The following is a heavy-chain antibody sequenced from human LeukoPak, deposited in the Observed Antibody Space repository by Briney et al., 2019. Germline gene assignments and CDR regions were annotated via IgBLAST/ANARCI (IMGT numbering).Heavy chain of an antibody. V-gene: IGHV1-69*13. D-gene: IGHD5-24*01. J-gene: IGHJ4*02. Sequence: SVKVSCKASGGTFSSYAISWVRQAPGQGLEWMGGIIPIFGTANYAQKFQGRVTITADESTSTAYMELSSLRSEDTAVYYCAREIDRDDYNRFFDYWGQGTLVTVSS. CDR2: IIPIFGTA. CDR1: GGTFSSYA. CDR3: AREIDRDDYNRFFDY.